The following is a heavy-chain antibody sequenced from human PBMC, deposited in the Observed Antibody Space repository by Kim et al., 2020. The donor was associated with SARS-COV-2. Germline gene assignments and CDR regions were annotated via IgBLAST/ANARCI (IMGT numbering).Heavy chain of an antibody. V-gene: IGHV3-23*01. CDR1: GVTFNTYA. CDR3: AKVRYYYGSGSYYN. D-gene: IGHD3-10*01. J-gene: IGHJ1*01. Sequence: GGSLRLSCAASGVTFNTYAMSWVRQAPGKGLEWVSAISSSGGSTYYADSVKGRFTISRVNSKSTLYLQMNTLRAEDMAIYYCAKVRYYYGSGSYYNWG. CDR2: ISSSGGST.